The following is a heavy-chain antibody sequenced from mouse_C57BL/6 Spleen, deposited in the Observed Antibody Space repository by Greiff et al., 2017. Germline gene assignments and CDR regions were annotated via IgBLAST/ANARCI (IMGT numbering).Heavy chain of an antibody. CDR1: GYAFTNYL. CDR2: INPGSGGT. J-gene: IGHJ3*01. Sequence: QFQLQQSGAELVRPGTSVKVSCKASGYAFTNYLIEWVKQRPGQGLEWIGVINPGSGGTNYNEKFKGKATLTADKSSSTAYLQLSSLTSEDSAVYFCARDGSAWFAYWGQGTLVTVSA. CDR3: ARDGSAWFAY. V-gene: IGHV1-54*01. D-gene: IGHD2-3*01.